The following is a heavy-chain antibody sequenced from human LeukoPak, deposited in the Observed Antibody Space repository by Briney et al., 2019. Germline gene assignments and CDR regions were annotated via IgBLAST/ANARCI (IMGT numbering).Heavy chain of an antibody. V-gene: IGHV1-2*06. CDR1: GYTFTDYY. CDR3: AKNRAGDYADY. J-gene: IGHJ4*02. CDR2: ISPNSGGT. Sequence: AXVKISCKASGYTFTDYYVHWVRQAPGQGLEWMGRISPNSGGTNYAQKFRGRLTVTRDTSISTAYMELSSLRSDDTAVYYCAKNRAGDYADYWGQGTLVTVSS. D-gene: IGHD4-17*01.